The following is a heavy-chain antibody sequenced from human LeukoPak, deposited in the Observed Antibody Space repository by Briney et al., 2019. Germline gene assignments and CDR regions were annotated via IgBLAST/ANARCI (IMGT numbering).Heavy chain of an antibody. D-gene: IGHD6-13*01. CDR1: GFTLSNNA. J-gene: IGHJ4*02. CDR2: LGSDGGR. V-gene: IGHV3-23*01. Sequence: PGGSLRLSCAASGFTLSNNAMGWVRQAPGKGREWVSALGSDGGRYYADSVKGRFTISRDNSKNTLYLQMNSLRAEDTAVYYCAEDRPPSSSWHGLDYWGQGTLVTVSS. CDR3: AEDRPPSSSWHGLDY.